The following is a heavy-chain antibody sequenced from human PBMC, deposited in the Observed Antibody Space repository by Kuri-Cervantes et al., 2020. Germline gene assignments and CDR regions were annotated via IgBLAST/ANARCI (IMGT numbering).Heavy chain of an antibody. J-gene: IGHJ6*03. D-gene: IGHD6-6*01. CDR2: IWYDGSNK. CDR3: ARERSSSSSRQTSYYYYMDV. CDR1: GFTSSSYG. Sequence: GESLKISCAASGFTSSSYGMHWVRQAPGKGLGWVAVIWYDGSNKYYADSVKGRFTISRDNSKNTLYLQMNSLRAEDTAVYYCARERSSSSSRQTSYYYYMDVWGKGTTVTVSS. V-gene: IGHV3-33*01.